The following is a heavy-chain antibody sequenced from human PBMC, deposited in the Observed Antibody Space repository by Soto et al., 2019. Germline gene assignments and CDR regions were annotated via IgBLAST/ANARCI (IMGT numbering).Heavy chain of an antibody. Sequence: QVQLQESGPGLVKPSETLSLTCTVSGDSVTSGSIYWSWIRQPPGKGLEWIGYVHYTGSTNYNPSLKSRVAVSVDTSKNRFSLTLSSVTAADTAVYYCARDRGNFGVVLADFYQYCMDVWGQGTTVTVSS. CDR2: VHYTGST. CDR3: ARDRGNFGVVLADFYQYCMDV. CDR1: GDSVTSGSIY. V-gene: IGHV4-61*03. J-gene: IGHJ6*02. D-gene: IGHD3-3*01.